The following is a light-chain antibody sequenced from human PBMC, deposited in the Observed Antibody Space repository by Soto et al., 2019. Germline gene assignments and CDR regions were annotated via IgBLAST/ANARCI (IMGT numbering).Light chain of an antibody. V-gene: IGLV1-44*01. CDR1: NSNIGTNF. J-gene: IGLJ1*01. CDR2: YNS. Sequence: QSVLTQPPSASGAPGQRVTVSCSGSNSNIGTNFVYWYRQLPGTAPTLLIYYNSQRPSGVPDRFSGSKSGNTASLTVSGLQAADEADYFCKSYAGSNTYVFGSGTKVTVL. CDR3: KSYAGSNTYV.